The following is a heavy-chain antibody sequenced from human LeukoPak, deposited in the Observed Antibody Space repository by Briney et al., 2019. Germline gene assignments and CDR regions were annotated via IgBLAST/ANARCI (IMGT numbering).Heavy chain of an antibody. D-gene: IGHD5-12*01. V-gene: IGHV3-23*01. J-gene: IGHJ4*02. Sequence: GGSLRLSCAAPGFTFTTYVMTWVRQAPGKGPEWVSSINGSGGRTYYADSLKGRFTISRDNSKNTLYLQMNSLRAEDTAVYYCAIGPPYGGYSDWGQGTLVTVSS. CDR3: AIGPPYGGYSD. CDR2: INGSGGRT. CDR1: GFTFTTYV.